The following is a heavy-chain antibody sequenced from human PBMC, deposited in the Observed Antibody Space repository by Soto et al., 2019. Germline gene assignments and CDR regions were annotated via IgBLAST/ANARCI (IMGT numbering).Heavy chain of an antibody. D-gene: IGHD3-10*01. CDR3: ASFIPPRGGGMDV. V-gene: IGHV3-30-3*01. J-gene: IGHJ6*02. CDR1: GFTFSSYA. CDR2: ISYDGSNK. Sequence: QVQLVESGGGVVQPGRSLRLSCAASGFTFSSYAMHWVRQAPGKGLEWVAVISYDGSNKYYADSVKGRFTISRDNSKNPLYRQMNSLRAEDTAVYYCASFIPPRGGGMDVWGQGTTVTVSS.